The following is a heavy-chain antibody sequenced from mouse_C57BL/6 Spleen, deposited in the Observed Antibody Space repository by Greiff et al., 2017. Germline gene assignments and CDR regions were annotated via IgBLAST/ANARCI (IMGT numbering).Heavy chain of an antibody. Sequence: EVHLVEPGGDLVKPGGSLKLSCAASGFTFSSYGMSWVRQTPDQRLEWVATISSGGSCTYYPDSVKRQFTISRDNANNTLYLQMSSLKSEDTAVYYCARMGVYDSGGGAFDVWGKGTTVTVSS. CDR3: ARMGVYDSGGGAFDV. J-gene: IGHJ1*03. D-gene: IGHD2-3*01. CDR2: ISSGGSCT. CDR1: GFTFSSYG. V-gene: IGHV5-6*01.